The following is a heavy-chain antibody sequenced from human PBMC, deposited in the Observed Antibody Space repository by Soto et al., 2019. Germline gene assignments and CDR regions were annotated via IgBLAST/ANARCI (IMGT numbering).Heavy chain of an antibody. CDR3: AREKCHYDLSGYYPAGHYFDY. Sequence: SLTCTVSGGSVSSGSYYWSWIRQPPGKGLEWIGYIYYSGSTNYNPSLKSRVTISVDTSKNQFSLKLSSVTAAATAVYYSAREKCHYDLSGYYPAGHYFDYWRQVTLVAVST. J-gene: IGHJ4*02. V-gene: IGHV4-61*01. CDR2: IYYSGST. D-gene: IGHD3-22*01. CDR1: GGSVSSGSYY.